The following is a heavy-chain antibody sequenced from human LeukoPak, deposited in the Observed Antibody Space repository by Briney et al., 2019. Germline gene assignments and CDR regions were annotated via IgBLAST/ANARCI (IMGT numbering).Heavy chain of an antibody. J-gene: IGHJ1*01. V-gene: IGHV3-66*01. CDR2: IYSSGSA. Sequence: GGSLRLSCAASGFTVSSNYMTWVRQAPGKGLEWVSVIYSSGSAYYADSVKGRFTISRDNSKNMVFLQLNRLRAEDTAVYYCAREGGHWGQGTLVTVSS. CDR3: AREGGH. CDR1: GFTVSSNY.